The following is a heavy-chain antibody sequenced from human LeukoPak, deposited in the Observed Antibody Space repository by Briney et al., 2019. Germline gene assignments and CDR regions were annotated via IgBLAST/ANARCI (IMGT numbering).Heavy chain of an antibody. CDR3: ARITKLQYFDY. CDR1: GGSISSYY. D-gene: IGHD3-16*01. Sequence: SETLSLTCTGSGGSISSYYWSWIRQPPGKGLEWIGYIYYSGSTNYNPSLKSRVTISVDTSKNQFSLKLSSVTAADTAVYYCARITKLQYFDYWGQGTLVTVSS. J-gene: IGHJ4*02. V-gene: IGHV4-59*01. CDR2: IYYSGST.